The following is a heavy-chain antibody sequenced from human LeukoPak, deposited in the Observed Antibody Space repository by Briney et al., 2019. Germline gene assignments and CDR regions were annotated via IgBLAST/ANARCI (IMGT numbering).Heavy chain of an antibody. J-gene: IGHJ3*02. V-gene: IGHV1-2*02. CDR3: ARDIVVVVAATPNAFDI. CDR1: GYTFTGYY. D-gene: IGHD2-15*01. CDR2: INPNSGGT. Sequence: ASVKVSCKACGYTFTGYYMHWVRQAPGQGLEWMGWINPNSGGTNYAQKFQGRVTMTRDTSISTAYMELSRLRSDDTAVYYCARDIVVVVAATPNAFDIWDQGTMVTVSS.